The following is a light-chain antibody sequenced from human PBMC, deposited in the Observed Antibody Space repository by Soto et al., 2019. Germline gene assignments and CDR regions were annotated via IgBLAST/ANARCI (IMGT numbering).Light chain of an antibody. Sequence: QSALTQPASVSGSPGQSITISCTGTSSDIGGYIFVSWYQHHPGKAPKLMIYEANKRPSGVSYRFSGSKSGNTASLTISGLQAEDEADYYCCSYARVNKYVFGTGTKLTVL. CDR1: SSDIGGYIF. CDR3: CSYARVNKYV. V-gene: IGLV2-23*01. CDR2: EAN. J-gene: IGLJ1*01.